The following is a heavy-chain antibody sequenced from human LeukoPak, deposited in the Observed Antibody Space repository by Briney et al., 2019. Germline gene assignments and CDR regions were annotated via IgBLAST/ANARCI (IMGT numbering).Heavy chain of an antibody. Sequence: GGSLRLSCAASGFTFSSYAMHWVRQAPGKGLEWVAVISYDGSNKYYADSVKGRFTISRDNAKNSLYLQMNSLRAEDTAVYYCARDIVHGKGYWGQGTLVTVSS. D-gene: IGHD1-26*01. J-gene: IGHJ4*02. V-gene: IGHV3-30-3*01. CDR2: ISYDGSNK. CDR3: ARDIVHGKGY. CDR1: GFTFSSYA.